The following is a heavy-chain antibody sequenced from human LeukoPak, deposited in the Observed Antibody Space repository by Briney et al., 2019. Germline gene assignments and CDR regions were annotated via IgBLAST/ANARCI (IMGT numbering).Heavy chain of an antibody. V-gene: IGHV5-51*01. CDR1: GYSFTYW. J-gene: IGHJ4*02. Sequence: GESLKISCKGSGYSFTYWIAWVRQVPGKGLEWMGIIHPGDSDTRYSPSFQGQVTISADKSVSTAYLQWSSLKASDTAIYYCARQDGAAKFYFDYWGQGTLVTVSS. D-gene: IGHD5-24*01. CDR3: ARQDGAAKFYFDY. CDR2: IHPGDSDT.